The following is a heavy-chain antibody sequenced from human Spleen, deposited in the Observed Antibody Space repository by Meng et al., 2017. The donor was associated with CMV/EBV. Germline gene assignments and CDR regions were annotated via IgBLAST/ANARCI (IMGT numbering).Heavy chain of an antibody. CDR3: AKDPEGY. Sequence: SLRLSCAVSGFTFSNYAMTWVRQAPGKGLEWVSSISASGGSSYYADSVKGRFTSSRDNFQNTLYLQMNSLRAEDTAVYYCAKDPEGYWGQGTLVTVSS. J-gene: IGHJ4*02. CDR2: ISASGGSS. CDR1: GFTFSNYA. V-gene: IGHV3-23*01.